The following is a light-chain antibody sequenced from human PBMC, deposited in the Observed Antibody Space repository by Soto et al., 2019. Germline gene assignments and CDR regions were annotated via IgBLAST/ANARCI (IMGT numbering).Light chain of an antibody. V-gene: IGLV1-47*01. Sequence: QSVLTQPPSASGTPGQRVTISCSGSSSNIGSNYVYWYQQFPGSPPKLLIYRNDQRPSGVPDRFSGSKSGTSASLAISGPRSEDEADYYCAAWDDSLSAVVFGGGTKVTVL. J-gene: IGLJ2*01. CDR2: RND. CDR3: AAWDDSLSAVV. CDR1: SSNIGSNY.